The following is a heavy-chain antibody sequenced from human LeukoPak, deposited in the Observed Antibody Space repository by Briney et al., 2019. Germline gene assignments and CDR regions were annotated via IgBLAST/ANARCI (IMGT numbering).Heavy chain of an antibody. D-gene: IGHD4-17*01. CDR3: ASLTVTPYYFDY. Sequence: SETLSLTCAVYGGSFSGYYWSWIRPPPGKGLEWIGEINHSGSTNYNPSLKSRVTISVDTSKNQFSLKLSSVTAADTAVYYCASLTVTPYYFDYWGQGTLVTVSS. CDR1: GGSFSGYY. CDR2: INHSGST. V-gene: IGHV4-34*01. J-gene: IGHJ4*02.